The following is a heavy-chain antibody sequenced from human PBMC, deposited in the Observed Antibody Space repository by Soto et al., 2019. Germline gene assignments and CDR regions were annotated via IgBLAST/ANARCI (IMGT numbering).Heavy chain of an antibody. D-gene: IGHD6-19*01. CDR3: ARRPYRNSSGWLGDPSGHY. CDR1: GGNFSGYY. CDR2: INHSGST. Sequence: TSETLSLTCAVYGGNFSGYYWSWIRQPPGKGLEWIGEINHSGSTNYNPSLKSRVTISVDTSKNQFSLKLSSVTAADTAVYYCARRPYRNSSGWLGDPSGHYWGQGTLVTVSS. J-gene: IGHJ4*02. V-gene: IGHV4-34*01.